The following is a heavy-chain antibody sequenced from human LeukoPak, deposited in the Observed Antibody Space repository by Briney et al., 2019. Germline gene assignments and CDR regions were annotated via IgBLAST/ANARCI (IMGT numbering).Heavy chain of an antibody. CDR1: GDSIISSSYY. D-gene: IGHD2-15*01. Sequence: SETLSLTCGVSGDSIISSSYYWGWVRQPPGKGLEWIASMFYSGNTYYNPSLKSRVTMSVYTTENQFSLKLSSVTAADTAVYYCAREGGYCSGGSCCCFDYWGQGTLVTVSS. J-gene: IGHJ4*02. V-gene: IGHV4-39*01. CDR3: AREGGYCSGGSCCCFDY. CDR2: MFYSGNT.